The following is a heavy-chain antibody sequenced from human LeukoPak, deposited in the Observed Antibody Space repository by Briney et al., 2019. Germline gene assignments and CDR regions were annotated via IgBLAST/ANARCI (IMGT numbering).Heavy chain of an antibody. D-gene: IGHD5-18*01. CDR2: IYYSGST. V-gene: IGHV4-59*01. Sequence: SETLSLTCTVSGGSSSRFYWSWIRQPPGKGLEWIAYIYYSGSTNYNPSLKSRVTISVDTSKNQFSLKLRSVTAADTAVYYCARTTEGGYTYGYFYYYYMDVWGKGTTVTISS. CDR3: ARTTEGGYTYGYFYYYYMDV. J-gene: IGHJ6*03. CDR1: GGSSSRFY.